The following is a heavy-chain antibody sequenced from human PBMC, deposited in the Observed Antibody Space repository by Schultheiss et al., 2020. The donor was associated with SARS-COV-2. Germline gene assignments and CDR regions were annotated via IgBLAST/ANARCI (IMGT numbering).Heavy chain of an antibody. Sequence: GGSLRLSCAASGFTFSDHYMDWVRQAPGKGLEWVSYISSSGSTIYYADSVKGRFTISRDNAKNSLYLQMNSLRAEDTAVYYCARDGPFLGVVPAAIREYYYYMDVWGKGTTVTVSS. CDR3: ARDGPFLGVVPAAIREYYYYMDV. CDR2: ISSSGSTI. V-gene: IGHV3-11*04. D-gene: IGHD2-2*02. J-gene: IGHJ6*03. CDR1: GFTFSDHY.